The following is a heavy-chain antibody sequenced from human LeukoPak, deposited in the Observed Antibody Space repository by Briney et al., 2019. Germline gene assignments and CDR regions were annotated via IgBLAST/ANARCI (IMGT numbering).Heavy chain of an antibody. CDR3: ARGEGRRDGYNPLPC. D-gene: IGHD5-24*01. CDR2: IIPIFGTA. V-gene: IGHV1-69*05. J-gene: IGHJ4*02. CDR1: GGTFSSYA. Sequence: SVKVSCKASGGTFSSYAISWVRQAPGQGLDWMGGIIPIFGTANYAQKFQGRVTITTDESTSTAYMELSSLRSEDTAVYYCARGEGRRDGYNPLPCWGQGILVTVSS.